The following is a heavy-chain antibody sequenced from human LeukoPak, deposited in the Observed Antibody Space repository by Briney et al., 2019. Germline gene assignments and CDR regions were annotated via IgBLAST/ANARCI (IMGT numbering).Heavy chain of an antibody. CDR1: GGSFSSGTYY. J-gene: IGHJ4*02. CDR3: ARDNKTPYYFDY. CDR2: IYYSGSI. Sequence: SETLSLTCTVSGGSFSSGTYYWSWLRQPPGKGLEWIAYIYYSGSISYSPSLKSRVTISVDTSKNQLSLNLSSVTAADTAVYYCARDNKTPYYFDYWGQGTLVTASS. V-gene: IGHV4-61*01. D-gene: IGHD1/OR15-1a*01.